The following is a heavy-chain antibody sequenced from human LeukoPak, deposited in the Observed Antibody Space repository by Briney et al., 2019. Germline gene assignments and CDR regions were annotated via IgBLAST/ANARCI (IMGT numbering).Heavy chain of an antibody. J-gene: IGHJ6*03. D-gene: IGHD7-27*01. CDR3: ARVFTGVDWGSDYYYYYMDV. Sequence: PGGSLRLSCAASGLTFRSYAMSWVRQAPGKGLEWVSAISGSGGTTYYADSVKGRFTISRDNSKNTLYLQMNSLSADDTAVYYCARVFTGVDWGSDYYYYYMDVWGKGTTVTVSS. V-gene: IGHV3-23*01. CDR2: ISGSGGTT. CDR1: GLTFRSYA.